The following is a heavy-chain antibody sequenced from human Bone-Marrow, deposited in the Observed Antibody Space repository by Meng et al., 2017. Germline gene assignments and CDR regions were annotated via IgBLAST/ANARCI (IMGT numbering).Heavy chain of an antibody. CDR1: GFTFSSYE. V-gene: IGHV3-48*03. J-gene: IGHJ6*02. CDR3: AGLGGYDSSGYYYGDYYYGMDV. Sequence: GGSLRLSCAASGFTFSSYEMNWVRQAPGKGLEWVSYISISGSTIYYADSVKGRFTISRDNAKNSLYLQMNSLRAEDTAVYYCAGLGGYDSSGYYYGDYYYGMDVWGQGTTVTVSS. CDR2: ISISGSTI. D-gene: IGHD3-22*01.